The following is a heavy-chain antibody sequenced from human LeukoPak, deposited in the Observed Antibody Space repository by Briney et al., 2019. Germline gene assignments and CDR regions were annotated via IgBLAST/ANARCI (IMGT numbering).Heavy chain of an antibody. J-gene: IGHJ6*03. Sequence: SVTVSCNASGDIFNSYSVSWVRQAPGQGLEWMGDIIPIFGSTNYAQKFQGRVTITTDQSTRTAYMELNSLSSDDTAVYYCARVGRSRGSLPNSYYYMDVWGKGTTVTVSS. CDR3: ARVGRSRGSLPNSYYYMDV. D-gene: IGHD1-26*01. CDR2: IIPIFGST. CDR1: GDIFNSYS. V-gene: IGHV1-69*05.